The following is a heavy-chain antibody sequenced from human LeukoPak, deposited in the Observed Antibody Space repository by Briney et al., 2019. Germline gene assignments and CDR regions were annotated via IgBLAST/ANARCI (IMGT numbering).Heavy chain of an antibody. V-gene: IGHV3-7*01. CDR2: IKQDGSEK. D-gene: IGHD3-16*01. CDR3: ARDRGGGFDY. Sequence: GGSLRLSCAASGFTFSSYWMTWVRQAPGKGLEWVANIKQDGSEKYYVDSVKGRFTISRDNAKNSLYLQMNSLRADDTAVFYCARDRGGGFDYWGQGTLVTVSS. CDR1: GFTFSSYW. J-gene: IGHJ4*02.